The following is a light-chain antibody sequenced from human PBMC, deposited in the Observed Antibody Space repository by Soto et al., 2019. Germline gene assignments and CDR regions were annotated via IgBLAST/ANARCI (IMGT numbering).Light chain of an antibody. CDR2: DAS. CDR1: QDITNY. Sequence: DIQMTQSPSSLSASVGDRVTITCQASQDITNYLHWFQQKPGKAPKLLIYDASNLETGVPSRFSGSGSGTDFTFTISSLQPEDIATYYCQQDDNRPLTFGGGTMVDI. CDR3: QQDDNRPLT. J-gene: IGKJ4*01. V-gene: IGKV1-33*01.